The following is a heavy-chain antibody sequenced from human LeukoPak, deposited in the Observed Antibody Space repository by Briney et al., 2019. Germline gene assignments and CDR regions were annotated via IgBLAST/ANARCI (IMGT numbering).Heavy chain of an antibody. D-gene: IGHD3-22*01. J-gene: IGHJ4*02. CDR1: GFILSDYW. Sequence: GGSLRLSCAASGFILSDYWMGWVRQAPGRGLEWVANIKQDGSEKYYVDSVKGRLTISRDNAKNSVYLQMNSLRAEDTAVYYCARDEHQYFHASSDRFDYWGQGTLVTVSS. V-gene: IGHV3-7*04. CDR3: ARDEHQYFHASSDRFDY. CDR2: IKQDGSEK.